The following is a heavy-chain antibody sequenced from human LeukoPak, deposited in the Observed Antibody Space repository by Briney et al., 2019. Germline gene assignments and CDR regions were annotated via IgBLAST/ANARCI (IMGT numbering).Heavy chain of an antibody. CDR3: ATTVMEGGLVTARAGALDF. J-gene: IGHJ4*02. CDR2: IVPIPGTP. V-gene: IGHV1-69*04. Sequence: ASVKVSCKASGGDFSSFAINWVRQAPGQGVEWMGRIVPIPGTPNYAQKFQGRVSITADKSTTTAYMELSSLRSEDTAVYYCATTVMEGGLVTARAGALDFWGQGTQVTVSS. D-gene: IGHD4-11*01. CDR1: GGDFSSFA.